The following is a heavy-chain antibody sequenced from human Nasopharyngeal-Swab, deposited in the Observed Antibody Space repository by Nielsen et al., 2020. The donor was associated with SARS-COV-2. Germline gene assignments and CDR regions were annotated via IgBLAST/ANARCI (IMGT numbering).Heavy chain of an antibody. CDR1: GGSLSGYY. Sequence: SETLSLTCVVSGGSLSGYYCSWIRQAPGKGLEWIGEINHGGSTNYNPSLKSPVTISVAMSKNQVSLRLSSVTAADTAIYYCARGRLRGRGEFFQHWGQGSLVTVSS. CDR2: INHGGST. CDR3: ARGRLRGRGEFFQH. D-gene: IGHD4-17*01. V-gene: IGHV4-34*01. J-gene: IGHJ1*01.